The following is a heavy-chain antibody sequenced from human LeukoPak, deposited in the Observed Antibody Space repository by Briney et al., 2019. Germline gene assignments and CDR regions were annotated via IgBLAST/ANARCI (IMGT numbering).Heavy chain of an antibody. V-gene: IGHV3-23*01. D-gene: IGHD3-22*01. CDR1: GFTFSSYA. CDR2: ISGSGGST. Sequence: GGSLRLSCAASGFTFSSYAMSWVRQAPGKGLEWVSAISGSGGSTYYADSVKCRFTISRDNSKNTLYLQMNNLRVEDTAVYYCARDPYDSSGSYYAAFDIWGQGTMVAVSS. CDR3: ARDPYDSSGSYYAAFDI. J-gene: IGHJ3*02.